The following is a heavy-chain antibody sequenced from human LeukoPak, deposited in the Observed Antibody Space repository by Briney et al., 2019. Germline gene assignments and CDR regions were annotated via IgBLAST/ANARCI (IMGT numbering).Heavy chain of an antibody. D-gene: IGHD2-21*02. J-gene: IGHJ4*02. V-gene: IGHV3-30-3*01. CDR3: AKVGMDCGGDCYPLYYFDY. CDR1: GLTFSSYA. Sequence: PGGSLRLSCAASGLTFSSYAMHWVRQAPGKGLEWVAVISYDGSNKYYADSVKGRFTISRDNSKNTLCLQMNSLRAEDTAVYYCAKVGMDCGGDCYPLYYFDYWGQGTLVTVSS. CDR2: ISYDGSNK.